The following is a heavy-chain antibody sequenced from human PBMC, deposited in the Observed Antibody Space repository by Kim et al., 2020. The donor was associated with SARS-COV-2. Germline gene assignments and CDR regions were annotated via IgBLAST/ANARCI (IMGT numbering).Heavy chain of an antibody. V-gene: IGHV3-11*06. Sequence: KGRFTISRDNAKNSLYLQMNSLRAEDTALYYCAITIGYCSSTSCYDGRDYWGQGTLVTVSS. J-gene: IGHJ4*02. D-gene: IGHD2-2*01. CDR3: AITIGYCSSTSCYDGRDY.